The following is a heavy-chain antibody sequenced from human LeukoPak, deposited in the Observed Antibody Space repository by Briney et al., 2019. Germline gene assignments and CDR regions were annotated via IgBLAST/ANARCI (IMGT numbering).Heavy chain of an antibody. D-gene: IGHD6-19*01. CDR3: ARGVGQQWLAKPYYFDY. CDR2: IYYSGST. J-gene: IGHJ4*02. CDR1: GGSISSSSYY. Sequence: SETLSLTCTVSGGSISSSSYYWGWIRQPPGKGLEWIGSIYYSGSTYYNPSLKSRVTISVDTSKNQFSLKLSSVTAADTAVYYCARGVGQQWLAKPYYFDYWGQGTLVTVSS. V-gene: IGHV4-39*07.